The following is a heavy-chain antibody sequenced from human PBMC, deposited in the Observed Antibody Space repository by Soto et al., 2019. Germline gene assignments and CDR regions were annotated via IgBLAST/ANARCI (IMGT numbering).Heavy chain of an antibody. D-gene: IGHD3-22*01. CDR1: GFTFSTYN. CDR2: ISSSSSTI. Sequence: EVQLVESGGGLVQPGGSLRLSCAASGFTFSTYNMNWVRQAPGKGLEWVSYISSSSSTIDYADSVKGRFIISRDNAKNSLYLQMNSLRDEDTAVYYCARSPITTIVVAPFDYWGQGTLVTVSS. J-gene: IGHJ4*02. CDR3: ARSPITTIVVAPFDY. V-gene: IGHV3-48*02.